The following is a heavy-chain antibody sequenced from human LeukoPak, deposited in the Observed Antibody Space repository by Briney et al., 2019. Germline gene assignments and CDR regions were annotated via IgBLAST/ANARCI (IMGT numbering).Heavy chain of an antibody. J-gene: IGHJ4*02. Sequence: GRSLRLSCAASGFTFSSYGMHWVRQAPGKGLEWVAVIWYDGSNKYYADSVKGRFTISRDNAKNSLYLQMNSLRAEDTALYYCARGVNYGSGSYYLPFDYWGQGTLVTVSS. V-gene: IGHV3-33*01. CDR2: IWYDGSNK. CDR3: ARGVNYGSGSYYLPFDY. CDR1: GFTFSSYG. D-gene: IGHD3-10*01.